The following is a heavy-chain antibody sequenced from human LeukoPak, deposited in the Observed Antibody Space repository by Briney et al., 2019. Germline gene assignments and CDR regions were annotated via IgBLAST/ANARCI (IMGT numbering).Heavy chain of an antibody. J-gene: IGHJ3*02. CDR3: ARVVYTVYGGAFDI. V-gene: IGHV4-39*07. Sequence: PSETLSLTRTVSGGSIISGGYYWGWIRQPPGKGLEWIGSIYYSGSTYYNPSLKSRITISVDTSKSQFSLKLSSVTAADTAVYSCARVVYTVYGGAFDIWGQGTVVTVSS. D-gene: IGHD5/OR15-5a*01. CDR1: GGSIISGGYY. CDR2: IYYSGST.